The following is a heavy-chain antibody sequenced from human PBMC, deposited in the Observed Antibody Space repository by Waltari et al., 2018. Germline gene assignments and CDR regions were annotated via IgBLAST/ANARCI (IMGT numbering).Heavy chain of an antibody. D-gene: IGHD5-12*01. V-gene: IGHV1-18*01. CDR3: ARGQRWLQSPGDY. J-gene: IGHJ4*02. CDR1: GYTFTSYG. Sequence: QVQLVQSGAEVKKPGASVKVSCKASGYTFTSYGFSWVRQAPGEGLEWMGCISADHGNTNYAQKLEDRVTVTTDTCTSTAYMELRSLTSADTAVYYCARGQRWLQSPGDYWGQGTLVTVSS. CDR2: ISADHGNT.